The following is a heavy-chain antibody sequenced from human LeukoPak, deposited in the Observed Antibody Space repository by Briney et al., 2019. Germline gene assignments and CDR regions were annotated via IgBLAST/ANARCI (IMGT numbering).Heavy chain of an antibody. Sequence: GGSLRLSCAASGFTFDDYAMSWVDPAPGKGLEWVSGINWNGGSTDYADSVKGRFTISRDNAKNSLYLQMNSLRAEDTALYYCARDLTYQLHYFDYWGQGTLVTVSS. CDR3: ARDLTYQLHYFDY. CDR1: GFTFDDYA. CDR2: INWNGGST. D-gene: IGHD2-2*01. J-gene: IGHJ4*02. V-gene: IGHV3-20*04.